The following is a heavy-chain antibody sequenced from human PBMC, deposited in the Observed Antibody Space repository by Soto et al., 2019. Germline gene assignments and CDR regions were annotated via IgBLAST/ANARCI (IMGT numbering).Heavy chain of an antibody. CDR3: AKDRGCSGGSCYSYNWFDP. J-gene: IGHJ5*02. CDR2: ISGSGGST. Sequence: EVQLLESGGGLVQPGGSLRLSCAASGFTFSSYAMSWVRQAPGKGLEWVSAISGSGGSTYYVDSVKGRFTISRDNSKNTLYLQMNSLRAEDTAVYYCAKDRGCSGGSCYSYNWFDPWGQGTLVTVSS. V-gene: IGHV3-23*01. D-gene: IGHD2-15*01. CDR1: GFTFSSYA.